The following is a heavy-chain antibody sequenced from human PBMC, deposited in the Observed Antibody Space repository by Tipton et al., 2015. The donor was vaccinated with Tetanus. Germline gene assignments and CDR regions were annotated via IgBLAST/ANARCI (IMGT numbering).Heavy chain of an antibody. CDR3: ARQADNWPDP. Sequence: LRLSCSLSGGSISSGTYYWGWIRQPPGKGLEWIGNIYYSGTTYYTSSLKSRVTISLDTPKNQFSLKMTSVTAADTAVYYCARQADNWPDPWGPGILVTVSS. D-gene: IGHD1-20*01. CDR2: IYYSGTT. J-gene: IGHJ5*02. V-gene: IGHV4-39*01. CDR1: GGSISSGTYY.